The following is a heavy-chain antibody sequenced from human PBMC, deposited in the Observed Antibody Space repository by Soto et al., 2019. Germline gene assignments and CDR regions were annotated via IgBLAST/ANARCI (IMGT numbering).Heavy chain of an antibody. CDR2: INPSGGST. CDR3: ARASGSAPGSGSYPSSYYYYMDV. Sequence: QVQLVQSGAEVKKPGASVQISCKASGYTFTTFYIHWVRQAPGQGLEWMGIINPSGGSTTYAQNFQGRVAMTRDTSTRTVHMELSSLRSEDTAVYYCARASGSAPGSGSYPSSYYYYMDVWGKGTTVTVSS. V-gene: IGHV1-46*01. J-gene: IGHJ6*03. D-gene: IGHD3-10*01. CDR1: GYTFTTFY.